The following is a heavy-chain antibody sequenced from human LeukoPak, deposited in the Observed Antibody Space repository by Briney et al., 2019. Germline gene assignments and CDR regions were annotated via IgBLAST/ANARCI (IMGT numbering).Heavy chain of an antibody. D-gene: IGHD6-13*01. J-gene: IGHJ3*02. CDR2: ISSSSSYI. CDR1: GFTFSSYS. Sequence: PGGSLRLSCAASGFTFSSYSMNWVRQAPGKGLEWVSSISSSSSYIYYADSVKGRFTISRDNAKNSLYLQMNSLRAKDTAVYYCARPIAAAGLDAFDIWGQGTMVTVSS. V-gene: IGHV3-21*01. CDR3: ARPIAAAGLDAFDI.